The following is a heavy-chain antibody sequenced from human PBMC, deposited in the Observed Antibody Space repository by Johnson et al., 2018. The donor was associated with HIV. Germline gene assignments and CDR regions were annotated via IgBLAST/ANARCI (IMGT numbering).Heavy chain of an antibody. CDR3: ATVVVITKDAFDI. CDR2: IKGKTDGGTT. J-gene: IGHJ3*02. D-gene: IGHD3-22*01. V-gene: IGHV3-15*01. Sequence: VQLVESGGGVVQPGKSLRLSCAASGFTFSSYAMHWVRQAPGKGLEWVGRIKGKTDGGTTDYAAPVKGRFTISRSESKNTLYLQMNSLKIEDTAVYYCATVVVITKDAFDIWGQGTVVTVSS. CDR1: GFTFSSYA.